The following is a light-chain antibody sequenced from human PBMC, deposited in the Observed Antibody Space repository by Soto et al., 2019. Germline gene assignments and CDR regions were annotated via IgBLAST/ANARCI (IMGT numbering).Light chain of an antibody. CDR3: AAWDDSLSAHV. J-gene: IGLJ1*01. V-gene: IGLV1-47*01. Sequence: QSVLTQPPSASGTPGQRVTISCSGSSSNIGSNYVYWYQQLPGTSPKLLIYRNNQRPSGVPDRFSGSKSGTSASLAISGLRSGDEADYYCAAWDDSLSAHVFGTGTKLTVL. CDR2: RNN. CDR1: SSNIGSNY.